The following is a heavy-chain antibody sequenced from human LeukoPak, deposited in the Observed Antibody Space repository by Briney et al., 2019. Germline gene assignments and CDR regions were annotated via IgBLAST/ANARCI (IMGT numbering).Heavy chain of an antibody. D-gene: IGHD4-23*01. J-gene: IGHJ5*02. CDR2: VSYSGSA. V-gene: IGHV4-61*08. Sequence: SETLSLTCNVSGGSVSSGAYYWSWVRQPPGKGLDWIGYVSYSGSAEYNPSLKSRVTMSVDTTTNQFSLKLSSVTAADTAVYYCAREGPNGGAFGPWGQGTLVTVSS. CDR1: GGSVSSGAYY. CDR3: AREGPNGGAFGP.